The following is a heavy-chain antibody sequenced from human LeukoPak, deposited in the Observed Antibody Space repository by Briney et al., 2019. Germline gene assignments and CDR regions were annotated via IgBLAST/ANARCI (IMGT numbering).Heavy chain of an antibody. J-gene: IGHJ4*02. CDR1: GGSINLYY. Sequence: SETLSLTCTVSGGSINLYYWSWLRQPPGKGLEWIGNIYYSGRTNYNPSLKSRVTISVDTSKNQFSLKLSSVTAADAAVYYCARAKNRHTVASFDYWGQGTLVTVSS. D-gene: IGHD6-19*01. CDR3: ARAKNRHTVASFDY. CDR2: IYYSGRT. V-gene: IGHV4-59*08.